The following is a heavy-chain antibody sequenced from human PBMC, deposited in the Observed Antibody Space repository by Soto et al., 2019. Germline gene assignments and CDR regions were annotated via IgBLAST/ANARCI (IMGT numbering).Heavy chain of an antibody. CDR1: GGSITSHY. D-gene: IGHD1-26*01. CDR2: IHYSGST. V-gene: IGHV4-59*08. J-gene: IGHJ4*02. CDR3: ARPSGSYLYYFDY. Sequence: PSETLSLTCSVSGGSITSHYCSWFRQPPGKGLEWIGYIHYSGSTSYNPSLKSRVTISVDTSKNQFSLKLNSVTAADTAVYYCARPSGSYLYYFDYWGQGTLVTVSS.